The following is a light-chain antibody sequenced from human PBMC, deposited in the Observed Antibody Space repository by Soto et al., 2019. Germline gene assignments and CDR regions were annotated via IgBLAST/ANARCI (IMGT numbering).Light chain of an antibody. J-gene: IGKJ5*01. Sequence: DIQMTQSPSTLSASVGDRVTISCRASQAISSSLAWYQQIPGKAPKLLIYPASTLQSGVPSRFRGSGYGTEFTLTISSLLPEDFATYHCQQLNSFPLTFGQGTRLEI. CDR1: QAISSS. V-gene: IGKV1-9*01. CDR3: QQLNSFPLT. CDR2: PAS.